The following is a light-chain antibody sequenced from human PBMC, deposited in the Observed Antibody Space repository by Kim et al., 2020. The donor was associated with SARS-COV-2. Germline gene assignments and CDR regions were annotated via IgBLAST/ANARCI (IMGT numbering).Light chain of an antibody. CDR3: SSYSTRSTYV. CDR1: SSAVGSHNR. J-gene: IGLJ1*01. CDR2: EVT. V-gene: IGLV2-18*02. Sequence: GQALTISCTEHSSAVGSHNRVSGYQQPPGTAPKLIIYEVTSRPSGVPDRFSGSKSGNTASLTISGLQAEDEADYYCSSYSTRSTYVFGTGTKVTVL.